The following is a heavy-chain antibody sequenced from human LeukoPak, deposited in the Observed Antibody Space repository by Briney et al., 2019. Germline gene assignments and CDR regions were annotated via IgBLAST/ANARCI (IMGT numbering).Heavy chain of an antibody. V-gene: IGHV3-23*01. Sequence: GGSLRLSCAASGFTFSSYAMSWVRQAPGKGLEWVSAISGSGGSTYYADSVKGRFTISRDNSKNTLYLQMNSLRSEDTAVYYCARDMVRGVTPHYYFDCWGQGTLVTVSS. D-gene: IGHD3-10*01. J-gene: IGHJ4*02. CDR1: GFTFSSYA. CDR2: ISGSGGST. CDR3: ARDMVRGVTPHYYFDC.